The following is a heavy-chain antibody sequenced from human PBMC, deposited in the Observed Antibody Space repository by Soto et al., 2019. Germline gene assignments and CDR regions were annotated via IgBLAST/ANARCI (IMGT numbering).Heavy chain of an antibody. Sequence: QVQLVQSGAEVKKPGSSVKVSCKASGGTFSSYAISWVRQAPGQGLEWMGGIIPIFGTADYAQKFQGRVTITADESTSTDYMELSSMRSEDTAVYYCAKHYDNWDYYCGMDVWGQGTTVTVSS. V-gene: IGHV1-69*12. CDR1: GGTFSSYA. J-gene: IGHJ6*02. CDR3: AKHYDNWDYYCGMDV. D-gene: IGHD3-22*01. CDR2: IIPIFGTA.